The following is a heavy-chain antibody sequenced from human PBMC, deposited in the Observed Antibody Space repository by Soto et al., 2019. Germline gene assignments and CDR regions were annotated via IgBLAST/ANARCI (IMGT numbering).Heavy chain of an antibody. CDR2: MSGGGETT. J-gene: IGHJ4*02. CDR3: AKWHTYYYDSRGFSGFDC. Sequence: EVQLLESGGGLVQPGGSLRLSCAASGLTFSSYAMTWVRQAPGKGLEWVSAMSGGGETTYYADSVKGRFTITRHNPRNTLYLQINSLRAHDSAAYYCAKWHTYYYDSRGFSGFDCWGRGTLVTVSS. V-gene: IGHV3-23*01. D-gene: IGHD3-22*01. CDR1: GLTFSSYA.